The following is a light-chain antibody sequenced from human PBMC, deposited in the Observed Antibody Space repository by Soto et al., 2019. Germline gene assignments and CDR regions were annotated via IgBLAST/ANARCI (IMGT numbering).Light chain of an antibody. CDR2: DAS. J-gene: IGKJ4*01. CDR3: QLRSKWPRALT. CDR1: QSVSSY. Sequence: EIVLTQSPATLSLSPGERATLSCRASQSVSSYLAWYQQKPGQAPRLLIYDASNRATGIPARFSGSASGTDFNLTISSLEPEDFAVYYCQLRSKWPRALTVGGGTQVEI. V-gene: IGKV3-11*01.